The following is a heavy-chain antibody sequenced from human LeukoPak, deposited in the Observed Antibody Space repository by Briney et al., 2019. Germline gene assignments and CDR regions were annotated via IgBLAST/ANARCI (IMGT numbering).Heavy chain of an antibody. CDR3: STQYSSGWYVAFDI. CDR2: IKSKTDGGTI. Sequence: PGGSLRLSCAASGFIFRNAWMSWVRQAPGKGLEWVGRIKSKTDGGTIDYAAPVKGRFTISRDDSKNTLYLQMNSLKTEDTAVYYCSTQYSSGWYVAFDIWGQGTMVTVSS. CDR1: GFIFRNAW. V-gene: IGHV3-15*01. J-gene: IGHJ3*02. D-gene: IGHD6-19*01.